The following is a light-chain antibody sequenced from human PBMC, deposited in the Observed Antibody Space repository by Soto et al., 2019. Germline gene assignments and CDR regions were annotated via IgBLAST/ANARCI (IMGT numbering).Light chain of an antibody. CDR3: MQGTHWPT. CDR1: QSLVSSDGNTY. V-gene: IGKV2-30*01. CDR2: KVS. Sequence: VVMTQSPLSLPVTLGQPASISCRSSQSLVSSDGNTYLNWFHQRPGQPPRRLIYKVSNRDSGVPDRFSGSGSGTDFTLKISRVEAEDVGVYYCMQGTHWPTFGQGTKVEIK. J-gene: IGKJ1*01.